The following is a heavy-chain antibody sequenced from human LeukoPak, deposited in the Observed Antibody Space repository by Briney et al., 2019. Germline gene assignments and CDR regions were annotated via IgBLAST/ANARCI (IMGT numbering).Heavy chain of an antibody. CDR2: ISSSSSYI. CDR1: GFTFSSYS. Sequence: GGSLRLSXAASGFTFSSYSMNWVRQAPGKGLEWVSSISSSSSYIYYADSVEGRFTISRDNAKNSLYLQMNSLRAEDTAVYYCARDIRLAAQYWGQGTLVTVSS. D-gene: IGHD6-6*01. J-gene: IGHJ4*02. CDR3: ARDIRLAAQY. V-gene: IGHV3-21*01.